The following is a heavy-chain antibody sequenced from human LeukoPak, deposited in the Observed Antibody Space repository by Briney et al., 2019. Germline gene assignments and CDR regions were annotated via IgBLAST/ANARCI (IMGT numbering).Heavy chain of an antibody. CDR1: GFTFSSYA. Sequence: PGGSLRLSCAASGFTFSSYAMSWVRQAPGRGLEWVSALSGSGGSTSYADSVKGRFTISRDNSKNTLYLQMNSLRAEDTAVYYCAKDAGYGSGSYEYWYFDLWGRGTLVTVSS. CDR3: AKDAGYGSGSYEYWYFDL. D-gene: IGHD3-10*01. V-gene: IGHV3-23*01. CDR2: LSGSGGST. J-gene: IGHJ2*01.